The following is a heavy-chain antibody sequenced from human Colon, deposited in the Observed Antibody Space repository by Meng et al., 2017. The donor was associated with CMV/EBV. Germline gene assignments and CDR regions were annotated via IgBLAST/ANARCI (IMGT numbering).Heavy chain of an antibody. CDR2: MDPTTGRT. D-gene: IGHD3-16*01. CDR1: GYSFPGYD. Sequence: QGQRVPSGAEVRMHGASVKVSCKDSGYSFPGYDIHWVQQAPGQGLEWMGWMDPTTGRTDYAQKFQGTVTMTRDTSISTAYLELSRLTSDDTAVYYCASHSSYVWGSHHWGQGTLVTVSS. J-gene: IGHJ1*01. CDR3: ASHSSYVWGSHH. V-gene: IGHV1-2*02.